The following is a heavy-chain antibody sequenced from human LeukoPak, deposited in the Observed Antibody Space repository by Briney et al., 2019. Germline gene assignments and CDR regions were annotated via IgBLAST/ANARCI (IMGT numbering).Heavy chain of an antibody. CDR2: ISGSGGST. Sequence: GGSLRLSCAASGFTFSSYAMSWVRQAPGKGLEWVSAISGSGGSTYYADSVKGRFTVSRDNSKYTLYLQMNSLRVEDTAVYYCASSTYNYDYALDVWGQGTTVTVSS. CDR3: ASSTYNYDYALDV. V-gene: IGHV3-23*01. CDR1: GFTFSSYA. D-gene: IGHD5-24*01. J-gene: IGHJ6*02.